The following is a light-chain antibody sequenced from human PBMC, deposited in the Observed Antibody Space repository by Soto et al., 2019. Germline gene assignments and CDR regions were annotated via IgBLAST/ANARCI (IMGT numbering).Light chain of an antibody. CDR2: GAS. J-gene: IGKJ1*01. V-gene: IGKV3-20*01. CDR1: QSVSSSY. CDR3: QQYGSSPWT. Sequence: EMVLTQAPGTLSLSPGERATLSCRASQSVSSSYLAWYQQKPGQAPRLLIYGASSRATGIPDRFSGSGSGTDFTITISILEPEDFEVYYCQQYGSSPWTFGHGTKVQL.